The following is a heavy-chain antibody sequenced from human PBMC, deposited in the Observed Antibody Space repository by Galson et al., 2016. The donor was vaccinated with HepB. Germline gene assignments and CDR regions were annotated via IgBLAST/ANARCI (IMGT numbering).Heavy chain of an antibody. Sequence: SETLSLTCTVSGGSLSSHYWSWIRQPPGKGLEWIGYLLYSGSTSYNPSLKSRVTISEDTSKMQFSLRLSSVTAADTAVYYCARCAPGLTRALDLWGQGTVVTVSS. CDR1: GGSLSSHY. CDR3: ARCAPGLTRALDL. D-gene: IGHD3-16*01. J-gene: IGHJ3*01. V-gene: IGHV4-59*11. CDR2: LLYSGST.